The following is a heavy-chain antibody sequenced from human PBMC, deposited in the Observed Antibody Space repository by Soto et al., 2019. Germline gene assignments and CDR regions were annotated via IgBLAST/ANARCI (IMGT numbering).Heavy chain of an antibody. Sequence: SETLSLTCAVYGGSFSGYYWSWIRQPPGKGLEWIGEINHSGSTNYNPSLKSRVTISVDTSKNQFSLKLSSVTAADTAVYYCARDSVGRYYYDSSGIWFDYWGQGTLVTVSS. J-gene: IGHJ4*02. CDR2: INHSGST. V-gene: IGHV4-34*01. CDR3: ARDSVGRYYYDSSGIWFDY. D-gene: IGHD3-22*01. CDR1: GGSFSGYY.